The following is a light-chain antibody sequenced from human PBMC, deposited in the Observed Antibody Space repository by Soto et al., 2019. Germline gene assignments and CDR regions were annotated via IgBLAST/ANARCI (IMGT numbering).Light chain of an antibody. Sequence: DIAMTQSPDSLVVSLGERATINCKSGRTVLSTADNQNFLAWYQQRPGQPPKLLIYDASTRAPGVPDRFIGSGSATEFTLTVADLQPEDVAVYYCHQYYGSPYSFGQGTRLEI. CDR1: RTVLSTADNQNF. J-gene: IGKJ2*01. CDR3: HQYYGSPYS. CDR2: DAS. V-gene: IGKV4-1*01.